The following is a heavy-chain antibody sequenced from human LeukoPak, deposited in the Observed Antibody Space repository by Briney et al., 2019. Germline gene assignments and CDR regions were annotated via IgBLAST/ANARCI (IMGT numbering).Heavy chain of an antibody. Sequence: GGSLRLSRAASGFTFSSYAMHWVRQAPGKGLAWVAVISYDGSNKYYADSVRGRFTISRDNSKNTLYLQMNSLRAEDTAVYYCVGVRFLEWLGDAFDIWGQGTMVTVSS. J-gene: IGHJ3*02. CDR1: GFTFSSYA. D-gene: IGHD3-3*01. CDR2: ISYDGSNK. V-gene: IGHV3-30-3*01. CDR3: VGVRFLEWLGDAFDI.